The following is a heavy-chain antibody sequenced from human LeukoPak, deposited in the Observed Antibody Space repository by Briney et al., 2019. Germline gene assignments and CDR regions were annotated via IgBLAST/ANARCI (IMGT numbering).Heavy chain of an antibody. Sequence: SETLSLTCTVSGGSISSYYWSWIRQPPGKGLEWIGEINHSGSTNYNPSLKSRVTISVDTSKNQFSLKLSSVTAADTAVYYCARAGVRGAKYGMDVWGQGTTVTVSS. J-gene: IGHJ6*02. V-gene: IGHV4-34*01. CDR2: INHSGST. CDR1: GGSISSYY. D-gene: IGHD2-8*01. CDR3: ARAGVRGAKYGMDV.